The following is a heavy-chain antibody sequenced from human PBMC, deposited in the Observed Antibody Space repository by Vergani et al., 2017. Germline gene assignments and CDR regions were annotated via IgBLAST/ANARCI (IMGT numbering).Heavy chain of an antibody. D-gene: IGHD6-13*01. CDR2: INWNSDSI. J-gene: IGHJ2*01. CDR1: GFTFDDYA. Sequence: EVQLVESGGGLVQPGRFLRLLFAASGFTFDDYAMHLVRQAPGKGLEWVSGINWNSDSIVYADFVKGRFTISRDNAKNSLYLQMNSPRAEDTALYYCVKDIAASGNYWYFDLWGRGTLVTVSS. V-gene: IGHV3-9*01. CDR3: VKDIAASGNYWYFDL.